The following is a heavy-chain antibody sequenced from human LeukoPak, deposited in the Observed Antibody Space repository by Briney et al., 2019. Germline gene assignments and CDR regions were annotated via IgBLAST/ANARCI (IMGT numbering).Heavy chain of an antibody. J-gene: IGHJ6*03. CDR3: AKSPNYYYYYMDV. Sequence: GGSLRLSCEASGFIFSSYAMSWVRQAPGKGLEWVSAISGTGGTTYYADSVKGRFTISRDNSKNTLYLQMNSLRAEDTAVYYCAKSPNYYYYYMDVWGKGTTVTVSS. CDR2: ISGTGGTT. V-gene: IGHV3-23*01. CDR1: GFIFSSYA.